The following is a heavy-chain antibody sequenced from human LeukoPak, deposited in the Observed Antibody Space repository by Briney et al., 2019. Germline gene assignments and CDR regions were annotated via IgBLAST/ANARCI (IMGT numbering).Heavy chain of an antibody. CDR3: AREPERYSYGYEGY. CDR2: ISAYDGYT. D-gene: IGHD5-18*01. V-gene: IGHV1-18*01. CDR1: GYSFNTYG. J-gene: IGHJ4*02. Sequence: GASVKVSCKASGYSFNTYGITWVRQAPGQGLEWIGWISAYDGYTNYAERLQGRVTVTRDTSASTAYVELRSLRSDDTAVYYCAREPERYSYGYEGYWGQGTLVTVSS.